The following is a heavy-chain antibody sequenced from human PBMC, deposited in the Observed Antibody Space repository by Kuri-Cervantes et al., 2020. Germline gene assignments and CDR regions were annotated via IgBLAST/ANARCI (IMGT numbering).Heavy chain of an antibody. Sequence: GGSLRLSCAASGFTFSSYAMSWVRQAPGKGLEWVSAISGSGGSTYYADSVKGRFTISRDNSKNTLYLQMNSLRAEDTAVYYCARDGYYYDSSGHYYYYGMDVWGQGTTVTVSS. V-gene: IGHV3-23*01. CDR2: ISGSGGST. J-gene: IGHJ6*02. D-gene: IGHD3-22*01. CDR1: GFTFSSYA. CDR3: ARDGYYYDSSGHYYYYGMDV.